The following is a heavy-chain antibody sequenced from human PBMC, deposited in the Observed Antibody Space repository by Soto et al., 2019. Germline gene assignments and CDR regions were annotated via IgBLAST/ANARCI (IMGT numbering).Heavy chain of an antibody. V-gene: IGHV3-30-3*01. CDR2: ISYDGSNK. Sequence: QVQLVESGGGVVQPGRSLRLSCAASGFTLSSYAMDWFRQARGKGLEWVAVISYDGSNKYYADSVKGRFTISRDNSKNTLYLQMNSLRAEDTAVYYCARAGDSAWYEEDAFDIWGQGTMVTVSS. J-gene: IGHJ3*02. CDR3: ARAGDSAWYEEDAFDI. CDR1: GFTLSSYA. D-gene: IGHD6-19*01.